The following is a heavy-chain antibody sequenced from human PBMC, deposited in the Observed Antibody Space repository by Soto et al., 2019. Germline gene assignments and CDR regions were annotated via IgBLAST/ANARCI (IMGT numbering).Heavy chain of an antibody. CDR3: AGEGGCSSISCPSGQYYMDV. CDR2: ISSSGSTI. CDR1: GFTFSDYY. Sequence: QVQLVESGGGLVKPGGSLRLSCAASGFTFSDYYMSWIRQAPGKGLEWVSYISSSGSTIYYADSVKGRFTISRDNAKNALYVQMNSLRAEDTAVYYCAGEGGCSSISCPSGQYYMDVWGKGTTVTVSS. V-gene: IGHV3-11*01. D-gene: IGHD2-2*01. J-gene: IGHJ6*03.